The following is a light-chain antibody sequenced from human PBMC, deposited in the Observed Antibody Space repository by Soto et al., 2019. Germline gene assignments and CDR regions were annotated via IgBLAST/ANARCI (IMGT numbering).Light chain of an antibody. J-gene: IGKJ3*01. CDR2: GAS. V-gene: IGKV3-15*01. CDR3: QQDNNWSSSFT. Sequence: EIVMTQSPATLSVSPGERATLSCRASQSVSSNLAWYQQKPGQAPRLLIYGASTRATGIPARFSGSGSGTDCTPTISSLQSADFAVYYWQQDNNWSSSFTFGPGTKVDIK. CDR1: QSVSSN.